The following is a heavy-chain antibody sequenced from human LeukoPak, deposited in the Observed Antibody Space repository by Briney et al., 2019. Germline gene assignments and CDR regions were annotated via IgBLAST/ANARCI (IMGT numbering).Heavy chain of an antibody. D-gene: IGHD3-9*01. CDR2: ISYDGSNK. Sequence: GGSLRLSCAASGFSFSDYAMHWVRQAPGKGLEWVAVISYDGSNKYYADSVKGRFTISRDNSKNTLYLQMNSLRAEDTAVYYCAKDRQGHYDILTGYPHYWGQGTLVTVSS. V-gene: IGHV3-30*18. CDR3: AKDRQGHYDILTGYPHY. J-gene: IGHJ4*02. CDR1: GFSFSDYA.